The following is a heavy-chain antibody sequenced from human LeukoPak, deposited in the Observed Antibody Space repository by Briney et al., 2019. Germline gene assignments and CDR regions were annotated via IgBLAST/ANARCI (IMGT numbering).Heavy chain of an antibody. D-gene: IGHD1-26*01. J-gene: IGHJ3*02. Sequence: GESLKISCKGSGYSFTSYWIGWVRQAPGQGLEWMGWINPNSGGTNYAQKFQGRVTMTRDTSISTAYMELSRLRSDDTAVYYCVRWELRLDAFDIWGQGTMVTVSS. V-gene: IGHV1-2*02. CDR2: INPNSGGT. CDR3: VRWELRLDAFDI. CDR1: GYSFTSYW.